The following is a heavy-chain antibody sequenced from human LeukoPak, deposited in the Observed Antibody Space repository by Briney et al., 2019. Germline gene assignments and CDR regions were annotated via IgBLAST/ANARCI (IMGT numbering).Heavy chain of an antibody. Sequence: GGSLRLSCAASGFTFSSYSMNWVRQAPGKGLEWVSYISSSSSTIYYADSVKGRFTISRDNAKNSLYLQMNSLRDEDTAGYYCARRIPGSYTYYYYGMDVWGQGTTVTVSS. D-gene: IGHD1-26*01. CDR3: ARRIPGSYTYYYYGMDV. CDR1: GFTFSSYS. J-gene: IGHJ6*02. CDR2: ISSSSSTI. V-gene: IGHV3-48*02.